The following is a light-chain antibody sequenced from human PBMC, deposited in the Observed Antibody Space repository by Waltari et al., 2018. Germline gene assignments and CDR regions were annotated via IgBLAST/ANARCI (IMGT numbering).Light chain of an antibody. V-gene: IGLV2-8*01. CDR1: SSHVGGYDY. J-gene: IGLJ1*01. Sequence: QSALTQPPSASWSPGPSVTISCTGTSSHVGGYDYVSWYQQHPGKAPKLMIYDVNKRPAGVPDRFSGSKSGNTASLTVSGLQAEDEADYFCNSYAGSKHYVFGTGTKVTVL. CDR3: NSYAGSKHYV. CDR2: DVN.